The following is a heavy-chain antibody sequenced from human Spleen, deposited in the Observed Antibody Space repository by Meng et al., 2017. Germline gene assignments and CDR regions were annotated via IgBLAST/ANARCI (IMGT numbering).Heavy chain of an antibody. D-gene: IGHD3-16*01. CDR1: GGSISSNNW. CDR2: IYQTGSA. CDR3: ARDNNEHTYAYSYFHH. V-gene: IGHV4-4*02. J-gene: IGHJ1*01. Sequence: QLQESGPGLVKPSGTLSLTCAISGGSISSNNWWSWVRQAPGKGLEWIGEIYQTGSANYNPSLKSRVTISVDKSKIQLSLKVYSVTAADTAVYYCARDNNEHTYAYSYFHHWGRGTLVTVSS.